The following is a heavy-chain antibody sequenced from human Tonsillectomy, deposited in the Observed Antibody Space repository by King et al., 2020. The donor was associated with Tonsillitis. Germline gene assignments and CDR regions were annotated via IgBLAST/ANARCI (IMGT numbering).Heavy chain of an antibody. V-gene: IGHV3-30*18. CDR1: GFIFNTYG. J-gene: IGHJ4*02. CDR3: AKGTDRYFDWSAFDY. Sequence: QVQLVESGGGVVQPGRSLRLSCAASGFIFNTYGMHWVRQAPGKGLEWVAIISYDGSNKYFADSVKGRFTISRDNSKNTLYLQMNSLRAEDTAVYYCAKGTDRYFDWSAFDYWGQGTLVTVSS. CDR2: ISYDGSNK. D-gene: IGHD3-9*01.